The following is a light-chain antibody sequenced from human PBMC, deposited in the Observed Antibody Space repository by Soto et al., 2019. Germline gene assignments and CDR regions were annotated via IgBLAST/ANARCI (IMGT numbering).Light chain of an antibody. CDR2: GNS. J-gene: IGLJ3*02. Sequence: QSVLTQPPSVSGAPGQRVTISCTGSSSNIGAGYDVHWYQQLPGTAPKLLIYGNSNRPSGVPDRFSGSKSGTSASLAITGLQAEDEAHYYCGAWDDSLSGLVFGGGTKVTVL. V-gene: IGLV1-40*01. CDR3: GAWDDSLSGLV. CDR1: SSNIGAGYD.